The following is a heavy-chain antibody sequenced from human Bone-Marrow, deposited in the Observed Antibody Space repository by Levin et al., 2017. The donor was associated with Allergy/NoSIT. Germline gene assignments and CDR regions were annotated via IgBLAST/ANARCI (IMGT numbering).Heavy chain of an antibody. D-gene: IGHD3/OR15-3a*01. Sequence: NSSETLSLTCTVSGGSISGYYWSWIRQPPGKELEWIAYIYNSATTNYSPSLKSRLSISVDTSRNQISLKLSSVTAADTAVYYCARLGPPASYAFDIWGQGTMVTVSS. CDR1: GGSISGYY. CDR2: IYNSATT. CDR3: ARLGPPASYAFDI. V-gene: IGHV4-59*01. J-gene: IGHJ3*02.